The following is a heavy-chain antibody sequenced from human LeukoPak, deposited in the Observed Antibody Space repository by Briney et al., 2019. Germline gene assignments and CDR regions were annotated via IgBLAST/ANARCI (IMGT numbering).Heavy chain of an antibody. J-gene: IGHJ6*03. V-gene: IGHV6-1*01. CDR2: TYYRSKWYN. Sequence: SQTLSLTCAISGDSVSSNSAAWNWIRQSPSRGLEWLGRTYYRSKWYNDYAVSVKSRITINPDTSKNQFSLQLNSVTPEDTAVYYCARGITGTTVRGPDYYYYMDVWGKGTTVTVSS. CDR3: ARGITGTTVRGPDYYYYMDV. D-gene: IGHD1-14*01. CDR1: GDSVSSNSAA.